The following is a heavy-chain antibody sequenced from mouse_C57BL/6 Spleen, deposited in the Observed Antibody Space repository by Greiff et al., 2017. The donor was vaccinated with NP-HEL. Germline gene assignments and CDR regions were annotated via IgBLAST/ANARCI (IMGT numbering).Heavy chain of an antibody. J-gene: IGHJ1*03. CDR3: AHYYGSSHWYFDV. D-gene: IGHD1-1*01. CDR2: IDPNSGGT. V-gene: IGHV1-72*01. Sequence: VKQSCKASGYTFTSYWMHWVKQRPGRGLEWIGRIDPNSGGTKYNEKFKSKATLTVDKPSSTAYMQLSSLTSEDSAVYYCAHYYGSSHWYFDVWGTGTTVTVSS. CDR1: GYTFTSYW.